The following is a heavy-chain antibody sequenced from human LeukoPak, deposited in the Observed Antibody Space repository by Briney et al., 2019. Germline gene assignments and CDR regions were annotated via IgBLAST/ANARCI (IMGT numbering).Heavy chain of an antibody. V-gene: IGHV1-2*02. Sequence: GASVKVSCKASGGTFSSYAISWVRQAPGQGLEWMGWINPNSGGTNYAQKFQGRVTMTRDTSISTAYMELSSLRSDDTAVYYCAKGGEVLLWFGEKNWFDPWGQGTLVTVSS. J-gene: IGHJ5*02. D-gene: IGHD3-10*01. CDR3: AKGGEVLLWFGEKNWFDP. CDR2: INPNSGGT. CDR1: GGTFSSYA.